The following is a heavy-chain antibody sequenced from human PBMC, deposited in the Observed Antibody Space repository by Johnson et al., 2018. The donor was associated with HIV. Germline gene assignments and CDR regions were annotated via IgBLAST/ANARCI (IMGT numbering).Heavy chain of an antibody. V-gene: IGHV3-7*03. CDR1: GFTFSSYW. CDR3: ARPADYGDYSRDAFDI. CDR2: IKQDGSEK. Sequence: VQLVESGGGLVQPGGSLRLSCAASGFTFSSYWMSWVRQAPGKGLEWVANIKQDGSEKYYLDSVKGRFTISRDNAKNSLYLQMDSLRAEDTAVYYCARPADYGDYSRDAFDIWGQGTMVTVSS. D-gene: IGHD4-17*01. J-gene: IGHJ3*02.